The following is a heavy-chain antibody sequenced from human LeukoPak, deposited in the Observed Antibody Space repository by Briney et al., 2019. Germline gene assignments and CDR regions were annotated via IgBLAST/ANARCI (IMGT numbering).Heavy chain of an antibody. CDR3: ARDGVPAGADY. CDR2: IKGDGSEK. CDR1: GFTFSVYL. V-gene: IGHV3-7*01. Sequence: GGSLRFSCAASGFTFSVYLMIWVRQAPGKGLEWVANIKGDGSEKYYVDSVKGRFAISRDNAKNLVYLQMNSLRAEDTAVYYCARDGVPAGADYWGQGTLVTVSS. D-gene: IGHD2-2*01. J-gene: IGHJ4*02.